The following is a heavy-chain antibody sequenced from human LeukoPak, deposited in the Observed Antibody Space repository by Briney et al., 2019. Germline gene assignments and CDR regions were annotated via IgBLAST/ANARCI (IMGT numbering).Heavy chain of an antibody. J-gene: IGHJ3*01. CDR3: ARDGNLYICTWANPPAGFGF. CDR2: INSNSGDT. D-gene: IGHD6-13*01. V-gene: IGHV1-2*02. Sequence: ASVKVSCKASGYTFTGYYMHWVRQAPGQGLEWMGWINSNSGDTNYAQKFQGRVTMTRDTSISTAYMELSRLRSDDTAVYYCARDGNLYICTWANPPAGFGFWGRGTMVTVSS. CDR1: GYTFTGYY.